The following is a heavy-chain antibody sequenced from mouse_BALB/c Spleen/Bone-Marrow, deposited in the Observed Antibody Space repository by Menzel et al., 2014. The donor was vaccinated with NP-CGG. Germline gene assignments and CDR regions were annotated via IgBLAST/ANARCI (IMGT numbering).Heavy chain of an antibody. J-gene: IGHJ3*01. Sequence: VQLKESGAELVKPGASVKLSCTASGFNIKDTYMHWVKQRPEQGLEWIGRIDPANGNTKYDPKFQGKTTITADTSSNTAYLQLSSLTSEDTAVYYCAGDGAYWGQGTLVTVSA. D-gene: IGHD3-3*01. CDR2: IDPANGNT. CDR1: GFNIKDTY. V-gene: IGHV14-3*02. CDR3: AGDGAY.